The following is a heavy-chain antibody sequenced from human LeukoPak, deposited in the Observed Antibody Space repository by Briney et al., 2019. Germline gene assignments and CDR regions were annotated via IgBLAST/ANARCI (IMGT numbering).Heavy chain of an antibody. V-gene: IGHV1-3*01. D-gene: IGHD3-3*01. CDR2: INAGNGNT. Sequence: ASVKVSCKASGYTFTSYAIHWVRQAPGQRLEWMGWINAGNGNTKYSQKFQGRVTITRDTSASTAYMELSSLRSEDTAVYYCAREQNSPYDFWSGYYYYYGMDVWGQGTTVTVSS. J-gene: IGHJ6*02. CDR3: AREQNSPYDFWSGYYYYYGMDV. CDR1: GYTFTSYA.